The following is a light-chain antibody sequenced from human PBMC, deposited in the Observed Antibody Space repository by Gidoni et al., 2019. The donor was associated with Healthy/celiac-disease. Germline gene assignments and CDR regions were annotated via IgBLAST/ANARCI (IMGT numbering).Light chain of an antibody. CDR3: QQHNTYWT. V-gene: IGKV1-5*03. Sequence: IQMTHSPSALSLSVGDTVTITCRASRNIGNWLAWYKQKPGKAPKLLVYKASVLQTGVPLRFSGTGYGTEFTLTINSLQPDDFATYYCQQHNTYWTFGLGTKVEMK. CDR1: RNIGNW. CDR2: KAS. J-gene: IGKJ1*01.